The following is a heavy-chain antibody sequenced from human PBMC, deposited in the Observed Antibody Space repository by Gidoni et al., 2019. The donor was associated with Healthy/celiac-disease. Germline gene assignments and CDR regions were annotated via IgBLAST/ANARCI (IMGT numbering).Heavy chain of an antibody. V-gene: IGHV2-26*01. J-gene: IGHJ5*02. CDR2: IFSNDEK. Sequence: QVPLKESGPVLVKPTATLTLPCPVSGFSLSNARMGVSWIRQPPGKALEWLAHIFSNDEKSYSTSLKSRLTISKDTSKSQVVLTMTNMDPVDTATYYCARIRSSSWYRWFDPWGQGTLVTVSS. CDR3: ARIRSSSWYRWFDP. CDR1: GFSLSNARMG. D-gene: IGHD6-13*01.